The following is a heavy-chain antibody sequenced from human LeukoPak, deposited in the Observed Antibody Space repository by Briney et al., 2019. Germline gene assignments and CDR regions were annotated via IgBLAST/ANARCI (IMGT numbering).Heavy chain of an antibody. D-gene: IGHD2-2*01. J-gene: IGHJ3*02. CDR1: GGSISSGGYS. CDR3: ARACSSTSCYSYDAFDI. Sequence: SETLSLTCAVSGGSISSGGYSWSWIRQPPGKGLEWIGYIYHSGSTYYNPSLKSRVTISVDRSKNQFSLKLSSVTAADTAVYYYARACSSTSCYSYDAFDIWGQGTMVTVSS. CDR2: IYHSGST. V-gene: IGHV4-30-2*01.